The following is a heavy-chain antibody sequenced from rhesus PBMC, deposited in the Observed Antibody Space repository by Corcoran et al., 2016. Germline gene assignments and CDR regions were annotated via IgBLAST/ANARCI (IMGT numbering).Heavy chain of an antibody. Sequence: QVQLQESGPGLVKPSETLSPTCAVSGDSISRGYGWSWIRQPPGKGLEWIGYIGGSSCSTNYNPSLKSRVTISKDTSKNQFSLKLSSVTAADTAVYYCARERGYGSSWYFDYWGQGVLVTVSS. V-gene: IGHV4-127*01. D-gene: IGHD4-29*01. CDR2: IGGSSCST. CDR1: GDSISRGYG. J-gene: IGHJ4*01. CDR3: ARERGYGSSWYFDY.